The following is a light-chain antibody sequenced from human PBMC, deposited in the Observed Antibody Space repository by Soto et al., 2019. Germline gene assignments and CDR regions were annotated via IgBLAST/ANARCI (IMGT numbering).Light chain of an antibody. Sequence: SALAQPSSVSGSPGQSITISCTGTSTDVGGYNYVSWYQHHPGKGPKLIIYEVNNRPSGVSDRFSGSKSGNTASLTISGLQTEDEADYYCSSYTSSSTLFGTGTKVTV. CDR3: SSYTSSSTL. CDR1: STDVGGYNY. CDR2: EVN. V-gene: IGLV2-14*01. J-gene: IGLJ1*01.